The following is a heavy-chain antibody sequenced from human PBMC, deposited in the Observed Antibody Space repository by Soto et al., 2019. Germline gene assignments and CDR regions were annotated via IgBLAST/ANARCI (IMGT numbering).Heavy chain of an antibody. D-gene: IGHD2-8*01. J-gene: IGHJ4*02. V-gene: IGHV3-30-3*01. Sequence: QVQLVETGGGVVQPGRSLRLSCAASGFTFSSYAMHWVRQAPGKGLEWVAVISYDGSNKYYADSVKGRFTISRDNSKNTLYLQMNSLRAEDTAVYYCASGYCTNGVWPGHYFDYWGQGTLVTVSS. CDR3: ASGYCTNGVWPGHYFDY. CDR1: GFTFSSYA. CDR2: ISYDGSNK.